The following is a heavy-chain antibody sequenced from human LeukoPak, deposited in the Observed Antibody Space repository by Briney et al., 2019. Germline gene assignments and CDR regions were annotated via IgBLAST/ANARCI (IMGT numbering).Heavy chain of an antibody. V-gene: IGHV3-7*01. CDR2: IKQDASEK. D-gene: IGHD3-3*01. CDR3: TRDDRTLWSGNYYYYGMDV. CDR1: GFTFSSYA. J-gene: IGHJ6*02. Sequence: PGGSLRLSCAASGFTFSSYAMHWVRQAPGKGLEWVANIKQDASEKYYVDSVKGRFTISRDNPKSSLYLQMNSLRAEDTAVYYCTRDDRTLWSGNYYYYGMDVWGQGTTVTVS.